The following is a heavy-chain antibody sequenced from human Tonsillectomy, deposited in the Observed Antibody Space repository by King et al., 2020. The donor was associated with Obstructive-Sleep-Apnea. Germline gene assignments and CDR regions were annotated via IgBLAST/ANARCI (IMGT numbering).Heavy chain of an antibody. Sequence: TLKESGPTLVKPTQTLTLTCTFSGFSLSTSGVGVGWIRQPPGKALEWLALIYWDDDKRYSSSLKSRLTITNDTSKNQVVLTMTNMDPVDTATYYCAHTRIAAAGVYFDFWGQGTLVTVSS. J-gene: IGHJ4*02. CDR3: AHTRIAAAGVYFDF. D-gene: IGHD6-13*01. CDR1: GFSLSTSGVG. V-gene: IGHV2-5*02. CDR2: IYWDDDK.